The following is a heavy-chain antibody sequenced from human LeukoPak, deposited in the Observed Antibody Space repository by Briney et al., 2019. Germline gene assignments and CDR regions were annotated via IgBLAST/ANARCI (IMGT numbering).Heavy chain of an antibody. D-gene: IGHD6-13*01. CDR3: ARGFGSIAAAGTYYYYYYMDV. J-gene: IGHJ6*03. CDR2: INPSGGST. V-gene: IGHV1-46*01. Sequence: ASVKVSCKASGYTFTSYYMHWVRQAPGQGLEWMGIINPSGGSTSYAQKFQGRVTMTRDTSISTAYMELSRLRSDDTAVYYCARGFGSIAAAGTYYYYYYMDVWGKGTTVTVSS. CDR1: GYTFTSYY.